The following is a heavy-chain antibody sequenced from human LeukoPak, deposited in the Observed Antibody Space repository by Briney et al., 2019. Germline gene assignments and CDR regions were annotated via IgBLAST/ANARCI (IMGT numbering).Heavy chain of an antibody. CDR2: IYYSGRT. D-gene: IGHD3-22*01. J-gene: IGHJ6*02. Sequence: SETLSLTCTVAGGSISSYYWSWIRQPAGKGRGWIGYIYYSGRTNYNPSLKSRVTISVDTSKNQFSLKLSSVTAADTAVYYCARAGYYYDSSGYYLGYYCYYGMDVWGQGTTVPSP. CDR3: ARAGYYYDSSGYYLGYYCYYGMDV. V-gene: IGHV4-59*01. CDR1: GGSISSYY.